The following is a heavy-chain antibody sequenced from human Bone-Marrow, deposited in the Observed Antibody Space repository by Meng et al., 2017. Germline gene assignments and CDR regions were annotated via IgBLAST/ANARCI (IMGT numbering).Heavy chain of an antibody. CDR1: GVSFSDSD. Sequence: GESLKISCAVSGVSFSDSDIHWVRQASGKGLEWVGRIGTKPKSYAAAYAASVRGRFTISRDNSKNTLYLQMNTLRAEDTAVYYCAREAYDTSTYFDYWGQGTRVTCSS. V-gene: IGHV3-73*01. CDR3: AREAYDTSTYFDY. CDR2: IGTKPKSYAA. J-gene: IGHJ4*02. D-gene: IGHD3-22*01.